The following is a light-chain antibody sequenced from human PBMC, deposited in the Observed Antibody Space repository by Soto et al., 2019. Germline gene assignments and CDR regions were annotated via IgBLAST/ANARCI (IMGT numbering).Light chain of an antibody. V-gene: IGLV2-14*01. CDR1: TSDVGRYKF. Sequence: QSVLTQPASVSGSPGQSITLSCTGTTSDVGRYKFVSWYQQHPGKAPKLLIYEVSNRPSGVSSRFSGSKSGNTASLTISGLQTEDEATYYCSSSTDTDTLVIFGGGTKLTVL. CDR2: EVS. CDR3: SSSTDTDTLVI. J-gene: IGLJ2*01.